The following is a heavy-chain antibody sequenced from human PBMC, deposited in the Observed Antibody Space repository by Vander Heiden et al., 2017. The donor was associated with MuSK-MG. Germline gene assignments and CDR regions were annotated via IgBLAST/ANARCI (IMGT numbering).Heavy chain of an antibody. J-gene: IGHJ4*02. Sequence: QVQLQESGPGLVKPSQTLSLTCTVSGGSISSGCYYWSWIRQPAGKGLEWIGRIYTSGSTNYNPSLKSRVTISVDTSKNQFSLKLSSVTAADTAVYYWARGGGRWGDWGQGTLVTVSS. CDR3: ARGGGRWGD. CDR1: GGSISSGCYY. CDR2: IYTSGST. D-gene: IGHD1-1*01. V-gene: IGHV4-61*02.